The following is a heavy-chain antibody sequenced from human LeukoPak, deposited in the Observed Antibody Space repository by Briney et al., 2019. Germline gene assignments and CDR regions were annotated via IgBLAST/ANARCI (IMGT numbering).Heavy chain of an antibody. D-gene: IGHD6-13*01. J-gene: IGHJ4*02. Sequence: ASVKVSCKASGYTFANYGFCWVRQAPGHGLEWMGWISANSGKTDYAQKFQGRVTMTTDTSTTTAYMELRSLRPDDTALYFCAKVAGDRMDHWGQGTLLTVSS. CDR1: GYTFANYG. CDR3: AKVAGDRMDH. V-gene: IGHV1-18*01. CDR2: ISANSGKT.